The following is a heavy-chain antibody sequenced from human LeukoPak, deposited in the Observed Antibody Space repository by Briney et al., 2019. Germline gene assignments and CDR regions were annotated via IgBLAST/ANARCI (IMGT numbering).Heavy chain of an antibody. CDR1: GGSISSSSYY. V-gene: IGHV4-39*07. D-gene: IGHD2-8*01. Sequence: PSETLSLTCTVSGGSISSSSYYWSWIRQPPGKGLEWIGEINHSGSTNYNPSLKSRVTISVDTSKNQFSLKLSSVTAADTAVYYCARGGGLIVLMVYATKGGFDPWGQGTLVTVSS. CDR2: INHSGST. CDR3: ARGGGLIVLMVYATKGGFDP. J-gene: IGHJ5*02.